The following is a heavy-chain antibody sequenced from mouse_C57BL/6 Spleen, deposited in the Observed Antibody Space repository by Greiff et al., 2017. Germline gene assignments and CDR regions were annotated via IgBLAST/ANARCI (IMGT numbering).Heavy chain of an antibody. CDR2: IWRGGST. J-gene: IGHJ3*01. CDR3: ARLCDDYAGNAWFAY. V-gene: IGHV2-2*01. D-gene: IGHD2-4*01. CDR1: GFSLTSYG. Sequence: VQLVESGPGLVQPSQSLSISCTVSGFSLTSYGVHWVRQSPGQGLEWLGVIWRGGSTDYNAAFISRLSISKDNSMGKVFFKMNSLQADDTAVYYCARLCDDYAGNAWFAYWGQGTLVTVSA.